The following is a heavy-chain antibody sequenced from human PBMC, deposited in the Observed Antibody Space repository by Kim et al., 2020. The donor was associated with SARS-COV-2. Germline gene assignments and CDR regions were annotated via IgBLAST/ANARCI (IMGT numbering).Heavy chain of an antibody. CDR2: IRSKAYGGTT. V-gene: IGHV3-49*03. CDR3: TRGIGGVANHLRWYYFDY. Sequence: GGSLRLSCTASGFTFGDYAMSWFRQAPGKGLEWVGFIRSKAYGGTTEYAPSVKGRFTISRDDSKSIAYLQMNSLKTDDTAVYYCTRGIGGVANHLRWYYFDYWGQGTLVTVSS. J-gene: IGHJ4*02. D-gene: IGHD3-3*01. CDR1: GFTFGDYA.